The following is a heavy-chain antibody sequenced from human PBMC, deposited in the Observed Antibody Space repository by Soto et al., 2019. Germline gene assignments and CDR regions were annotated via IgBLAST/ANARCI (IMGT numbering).Heavy chain of an antibody. CDR1: GYTFTGYY. CDR2: INPNSGGT. V-gene: IGHV1-2*02. D-gene: IGHD6-13*01. J-gene: IGHJ5*02. CDR3: ARDSSSWYYKDWFDP. Sequence: QVQLVQSGAEVKKPGASVKVSCKASGYTFTGYYMHWVRQAPGQGLEWMGWINPNSGGTNYAQKFQGRVTMTRDTSISTAYMELSRLRSDDTAVYYCARDSSSWYYKDWFDPWGQGTLVTVSS.